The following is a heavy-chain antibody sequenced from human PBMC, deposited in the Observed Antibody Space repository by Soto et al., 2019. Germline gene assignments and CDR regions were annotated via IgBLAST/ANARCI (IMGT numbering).Heavy chain of an antibody. Sequence: ASVKVSCKASGYTFTSYGISWVRQAPGQGLEWMGWISAYNGNTNYAQKLQGRVTMTTDTSTSTAYMELRSLRSDDTAVYYCARDGVSIFGVVHNWFDPWGQGTLVTVSS. CDR3: ARDGVSIFGVVHNWFDP. CDR2: ISAYNGNT. J-gene: IGHJ5*02. CDR1: GYTFTSYG. D-gene: IGHD3-3*01. V-gene: IGHV1-18*01.